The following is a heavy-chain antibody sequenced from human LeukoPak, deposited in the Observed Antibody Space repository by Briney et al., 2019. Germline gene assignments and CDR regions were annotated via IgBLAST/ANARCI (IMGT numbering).Heavy chain of an antibody. J-gene: IGHJ6*02. CDR3: AGYVVPAANYYYYGMDV. CDR1: GGTFSSYA. D-gene: IGHD2-2*01. CDR2: IIPIFGTA. V-gene: IGHV1-69*13. Sequence: EASVKVSCKASGGTFSSYAISWVRQAPGQGLEWMGGIIPIFGTATYAQKFQGRVTITADESTSTAYMELSSLRSEDTAVYYCAGYVVPAANYYYYGMDVWGQGTTVTVSS.